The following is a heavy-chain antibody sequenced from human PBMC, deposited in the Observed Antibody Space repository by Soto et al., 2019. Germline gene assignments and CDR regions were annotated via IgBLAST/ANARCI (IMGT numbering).Heavy chain of an antibody. D-gene: IGHD4-17*01. Sequence: SETLSLTCTVSGGSISTYHWSWIRQPPGKGLEWIGYIHYSGSTNSDPSLKSRVTMSVDTSRNQFSLKLSSVTAADTAVYYCARDSGDYFDYWGQGTLVTVS. V-gene: IGHV4-59*01. CDR2: IHYSGST. CDR3: ARDSGDYFDY. J-gene: IGHJ4*02. CDR1: GGSISTYH.